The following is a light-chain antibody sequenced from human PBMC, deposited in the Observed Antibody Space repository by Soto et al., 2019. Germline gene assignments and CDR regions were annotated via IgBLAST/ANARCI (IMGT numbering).Light chain of an antibody. Sequence: EIVLTQSPGTLSLSPGERATLSCRASQSVSSDYLAWYQQKPGQAPRLLIYGASSRATGIPDRFSGSGSGTDFTLPISRLEPEDFALYYCQQYGGSPRYTFGQGTKLEIK. CDR2: GAS. CDR3: QQYGGSPRYT. CDR1: QSVSSDY. J-gene: IGKJ2*01. V-gene: IGKV3-20*01.